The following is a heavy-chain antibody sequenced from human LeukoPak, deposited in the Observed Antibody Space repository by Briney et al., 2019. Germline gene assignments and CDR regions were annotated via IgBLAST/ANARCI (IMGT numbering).Heavy chain of an antibody. J-gene: IGHJ4*02. CDR2: IYTSGNT. CDR3: ARENYGDYGGEWH. D-gene: IGHD4-17*01. Sequence: SETLSLTCTVSGGSISSFLWSWIRQPAGEGLEWIGHIYTSGNTNYNPSLKSRVTMSVDTSKNQFSLRLSSVTAADTAVYYCARENYGDYGGEWHWGQGTLVTVSS. CDR1: GGSISSFL. V-gene: IGHV4-4*07.